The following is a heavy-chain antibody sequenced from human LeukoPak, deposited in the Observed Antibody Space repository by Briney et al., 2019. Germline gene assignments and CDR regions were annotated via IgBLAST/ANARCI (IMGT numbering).Heavy chain of an antibody. V-gene: IGHV4-59*12. J-gene: IGHJ4*02. D-gene: IGHD1-26*01. CDR3: ATHGSGSYPGY. CDR1: GGSISTYY. CDR2: IHYSGTT. Sequence: KPSETLSLTCTVSGGSISTYYWNWIRQPPGKGLEWIGYIHYSGTTNHNPSLKGRVTISVDTSKNQFSLKLSSVTAADTAVYYCATHGSGSYPGYWGQGTLVTVSS.